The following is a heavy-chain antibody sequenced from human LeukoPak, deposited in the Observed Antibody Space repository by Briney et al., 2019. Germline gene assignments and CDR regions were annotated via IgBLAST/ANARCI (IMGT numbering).Heavy chain of an antibody. CDR3: ARDGRPVGRYDY. CDR2: IWYDGSNK. V-gene: IGHV3-33*01. CDR1: GFTFSSYG. J-gene: IGHJ4*02. Sequence: GGSLRLSCAASGFTFSSYGMHWVRQAPGKGLEWVAVIWYDGSNKYYADSVKGRFTISRDNSKNTLYLQMNSLRAEDTAVYYCARDGRPVGRYDYWGQGTLVTVSS. D-gene: IGHD6-6*01.